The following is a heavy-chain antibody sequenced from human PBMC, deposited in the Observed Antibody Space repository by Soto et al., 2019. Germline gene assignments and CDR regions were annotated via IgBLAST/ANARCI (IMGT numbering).Heavy chain of an antibody. D-gene: IGHD6-19*01. CDR2: ISAYNGNT. CDR3: ARDGEYSSGWYLAFDI. J-gene: IGHJ3*02. V-gene: IGHV1-18*01. Sequence: GASVKVAWKASGYTFTSYCVGWVRQAPGQGLEWMGWISAYNGNTNYAQKLQGRVTMTTDTSTSTAYMELRSLRSDDTAVYYCARDGEYSSGWYLAFDIWGHGTMVTVSS. CDR1: GYTFTSYC.